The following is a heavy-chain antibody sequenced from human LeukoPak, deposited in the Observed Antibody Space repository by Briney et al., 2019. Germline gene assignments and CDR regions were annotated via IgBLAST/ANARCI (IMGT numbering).Heavy chain of an antibody. D-gene: IGHD2-8*02. CDR2: IRSRAYGGTT. Sequence: PGRSLRLSCTASGFTFGDYAMTWFRQAAGKGLEWVGFIRSRAYGGTTECAASVKGRFTISRDDSKSIAYLQMNGLKTEDTAVYYCARDRVGCTGGSCYFGYWGQGTLVTVSS. V-gene: IGHV3-49*03. J-gene: IGHJ4*02. CDR1: GFTFGDYA. CDR3: ARDRVGCTGGSCYFGY.